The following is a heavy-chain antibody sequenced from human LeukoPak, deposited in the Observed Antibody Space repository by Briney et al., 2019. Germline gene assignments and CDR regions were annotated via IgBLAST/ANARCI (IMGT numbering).Heavy chain of an antibody. V-gene: IGHV4-31*03. J-gene: IGHJ4*02. CDR3: ARTMVRGVILDDY. Sequence: SQTLSLTCTVSGGSISSGGYYWSWIRQHPGKGLEWIGYIYYSGSTYYNPSLKSRVTISVDTSKNQFSLKLSSVTAADTAVYYCARTMVRGVILDDYWGQGTLVTVSS. CDR1: GGSISSGGYY. D-gene: IGHD3-10*01. CDR2: IYYSGST.